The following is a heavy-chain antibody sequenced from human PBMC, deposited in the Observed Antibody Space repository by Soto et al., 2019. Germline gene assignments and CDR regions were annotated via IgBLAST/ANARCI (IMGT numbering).Heavy chain of an antibody. CDR3: ARSIAARIARLLYYYYGMDV. V-gene: IGHV3-7*01. J-gene: IGHJ6*02. CDR1: GFTFSSYW. CDR2: IKQDGSEK. D-gene: IGHD6-6*01. Sequence: GGSLRLSCAASGFTFSSYWMSWVRQAPGKGLEWVANIKQDGSEKYYVDSVKGRFTISRDNAKNSLYLQMNSLRAEDTAVYYCARSIAARIARLLYYYYGMDVWGQGTTVTVSS.